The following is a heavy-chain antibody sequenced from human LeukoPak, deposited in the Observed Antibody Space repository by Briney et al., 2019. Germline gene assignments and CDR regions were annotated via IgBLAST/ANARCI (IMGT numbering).Heavy chain of an antibody. J-gene: IGHJ6*04. CDR2: ISYDGSNK. Sequence: GRSLRLSCAASGFTFSSYAMHWVRQAPGKGLEWVAVISYDGSNKYYADSVKGRFTISRDNSKNALFLQMNSLRAEDTAIYFCAKGFSSAWYYYGVDVWGKGTTVTVSS. V-gene: IGHV3-30*04. CDR1: GFTFSSYA. D-gene: IGHD3-22*01. CDR3: AKGFSSAWYYYGVDV.